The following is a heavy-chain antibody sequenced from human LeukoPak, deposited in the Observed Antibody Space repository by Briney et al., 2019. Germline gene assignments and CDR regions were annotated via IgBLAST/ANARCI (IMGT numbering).Heavy chain of an antibody. CDR3: ARQVSY. D-gene: IGHD2-21*01. Sequence: SETLSLTCAVYGGSFSGYYWSWIRQPPGKGLEWIGEINHSGSTNYNPSLKSRVTISVDTSKNQFSLKLSSVTAADTAVYYCARQVSYWGQGTLVTVSS. CDR1: GGSFSGYY. CDR2: INHSGST. J-gene: IGHJ4*02. V-gene: IGHV4-34*01.